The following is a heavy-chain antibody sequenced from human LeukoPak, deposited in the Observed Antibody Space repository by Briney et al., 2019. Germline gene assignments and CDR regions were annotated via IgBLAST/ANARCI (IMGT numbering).Heavy chain of an antibody. CDR2: MSNNGGPA. V-gene: IGHV3-23*01. J-gene: IGHJ4*02. CDR1: GFTFSHYV. CDR3: AKYREPAVIPYYFDY. Sequence: PGGSLRLSCAASGFTFSHYVITWVRQAPGKGLEWVSTMSNNGGPAYYADSVKGRFTISRDNSKNTLYLQMNNLRAEDTAVYYCAKYREPAVIPYYFDYWGQGTLVTVSS. D-gene: IGHD2-2*02.